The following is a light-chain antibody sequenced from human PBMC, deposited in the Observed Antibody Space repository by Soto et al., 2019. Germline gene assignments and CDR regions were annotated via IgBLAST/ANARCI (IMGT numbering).Light chain of an antibody. Sequence: QSVLTQPPSASGTPGQRVTISCSGSSSNIGGNYVYWYQQLPGAAPKLLIYLNDQRPSGVPDRFFGSKSGTSASLAISGLRSEDEADYYCQSYDISLSGVVYGGGTKVTVL. CDR3: QSYDISLSGVV. J-gene: IGLJ2*01. V-gene: IGLV1-47*02. CDR1: SSNIGGNY. CDR2: LND.